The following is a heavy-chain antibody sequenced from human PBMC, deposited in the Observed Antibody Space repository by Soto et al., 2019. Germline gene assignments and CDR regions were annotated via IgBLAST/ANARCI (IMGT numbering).Heavy chain of an antibody. CDR1: GGSISSYY. J-gene: IGHJ4*02. D-gene: IGHD6-19*01. V-gene: IGHV4-59*08. CDR2: IYYSGST. CDR3: ARLGSGYVSFYEYYFDY. Sequence: PSETLSLTCTVSGGSISSYYWSWIRQPPGKGLEWIGYIYYSGSTNYNPSLKSRVTISVDTSKNQFSLKLSSVTAADTAVYYCARLGSGYVSFYEYYFDYWGQGTLVTVSS.